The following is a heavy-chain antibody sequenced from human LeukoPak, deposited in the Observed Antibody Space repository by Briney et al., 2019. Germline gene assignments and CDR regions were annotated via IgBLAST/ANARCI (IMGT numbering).Heavy chain of an antibody. V-gene: IGHV4-59*01. CDR3: ARVRYQLLDY. Sequence: PSETLSLTCTVSGGSISSYYWSWIRQPPGKGLEWIGYIYYSGSTNYNPSLKSRVTISVDTSKNQFSLKLSSVTAADTAVYYCARVRYQLLDYWGQGTLVTVSS. CDR1: GGSISSYY. CDR2: IYYSGST. D-gene: IGHD2-2*01. J-gene: IGHJ4*02.